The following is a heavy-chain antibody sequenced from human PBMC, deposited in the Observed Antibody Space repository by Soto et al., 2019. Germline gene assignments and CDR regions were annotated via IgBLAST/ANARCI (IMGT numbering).Heavy chain of an antibody. Sequence: GGSLRLSCAASGFTFSSYAMHWVRQAPGKGLEWVAVISYDGSNKYYADSVKGRFTISRDNSKNTLYLQMNSLRAEDTAVYYCASEYSSSSLDPWGQGPLVTAS. CDR1: GFTFSSYA. J-gene: IGHJ5*02. CDR2: ISYDGSNK. CDR3: ASEYSSSSLDP. V-gene: IGHV3-30-3*01. D-gene: IGHD6-6*01.